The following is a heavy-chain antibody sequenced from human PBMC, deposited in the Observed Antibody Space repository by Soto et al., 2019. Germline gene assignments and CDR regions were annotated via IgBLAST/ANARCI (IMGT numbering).Heavy chain of an antibody. CDR1: GYTFTGYY. J-gene: IGHJ6*02. CDR3: ARERYQLISDGMDV. V-gene: IGHV1-2*02. D-gene: IGHD2-2*01. Sequence: ASVKVSCKASGYTFTGYYIHWVREAPGQGLEWMGWINPQTGGASYAQKFQGRVTLSRDTSINTAYLEVSSLRFDDAAVYFCARERYQLISDGMDVWGQGTTVTVSS. CDR2: INPQTGGA.